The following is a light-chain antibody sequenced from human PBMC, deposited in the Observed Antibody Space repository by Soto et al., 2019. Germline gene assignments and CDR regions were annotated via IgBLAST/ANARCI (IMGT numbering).Light chain of an antibody. CDR2: DAS. J-gene: IGKJ2*01. V-gene: IGKV3D-11*01. Sequence: MLTQSPATLSLSPGDRAILSCRASQDVSISLGWYQQKPGQAPRLLIYDASNRATGIPDRFSGSGSGTDFTLTISSLEPEDFAVYYCLQRASWRSFGQGTKLEIK. CDR3: LQRASWRS. CDR1: QDVSIS.